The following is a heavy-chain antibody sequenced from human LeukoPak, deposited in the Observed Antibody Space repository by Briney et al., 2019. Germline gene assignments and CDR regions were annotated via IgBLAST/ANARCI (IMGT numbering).Heavy chain of an antibody. Sequence: PGGSLRLSCAASGFTFSSYWMNWVRQAPGKGLEWVANINGDGRDKYYVGSVRGRFTISRDNADNALCLQMNSLRGDDTAVYYCARGVDSAIDWWGQGTLVTVSS. J-gene: IGHJ4*02. V-gene: IGHV3-7*01. CDR1: GFTFSSYW. CDR2: INGDGRDK. D-gene: IGHD3-9*01. CDR3: ARGVDSAIDW.